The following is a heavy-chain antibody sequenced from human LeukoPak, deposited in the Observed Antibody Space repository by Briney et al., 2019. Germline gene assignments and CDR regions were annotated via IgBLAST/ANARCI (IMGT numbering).Heavy chain of an antibody. CDR3: ARGQMLQPYDY. V-gene: IGHV4-34*01. CDR2: INHSGST. J-gene: IGHJ4*02. CDR1: GGSFSGYY. D-gene: IGHD2-2*01. Sequence: KSSETLSLTCAVYGGSFSGYYWSWIRQPPGKGLEWIGEINHSGSTNYNPSLKSRVTISVDTSKNQFSLKLSSVTAADTAVYYCARGQMLQPYDYWGQGTLVTVPS.